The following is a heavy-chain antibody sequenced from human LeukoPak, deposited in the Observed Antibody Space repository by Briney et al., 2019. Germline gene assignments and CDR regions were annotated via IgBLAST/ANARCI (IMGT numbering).Heavy chain of an antibody. D-gene: IGHD5-18*01. V-gene: IGHV4-59*08. J-gene: IGHJ4*02. CDR1: GGSISSYF. CDR2: IYYSGST. CDR3: ARSDTAMLTGSY. Sequence: SETLSLTCTVSGGSISSYFWNWIRQPPGTGLEWIGYIYYSGSTNYNPSLNSRVTISVDTSKNQFSLKLSSVTAADTAVYYCARSDTAMLTGSYWGQGTLVTVSS.